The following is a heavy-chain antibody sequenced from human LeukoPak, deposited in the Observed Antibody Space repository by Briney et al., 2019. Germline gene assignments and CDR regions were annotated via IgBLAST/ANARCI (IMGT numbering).Heavy chain of an antibody. CDR3: AAGGYSGYDDFDY. CDR1: GGSISSYY. CDR2: IYYSGST. V-gene: IGHV4-59*01. D-gene: IGHD5-12*01. J-gene: IGHJ4*02. Sequence: SETLSLTCTVSGGSISSYYWSWIRQPPGKGLEWIGYIYYSGSTNYNPSLKSRVTTSVDTSKNQFSLKLSSVTAADTAVYYCAAGGYSGYDDFDYWGQGTLVTVSS.